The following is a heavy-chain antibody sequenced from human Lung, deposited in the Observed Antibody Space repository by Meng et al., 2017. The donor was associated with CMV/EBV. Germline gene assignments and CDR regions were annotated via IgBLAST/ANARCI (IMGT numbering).Heavy chain of an antibody. CDR2: IYYSGST. Sequence: SETXSLXCTVSGGSISSSSYYWGWIRQPPGKGLEWIGSIYYSGSTYYNPSLKSRVTISVDTSKNQFSLKLSSVTAADTAVYYCARPDDSSGWYMPFDYWGQGTLVTVSS. J-gene: IGHJ4*02. CDR3: ARPDDSSGWYMPFDY. V-gene: IGHV4-39*01. CDR1: GGSISSSSYY. D-gene: IGHD6-19*01.